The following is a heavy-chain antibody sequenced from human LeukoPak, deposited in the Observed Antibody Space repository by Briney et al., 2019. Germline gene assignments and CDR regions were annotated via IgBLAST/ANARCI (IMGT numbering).Heavy chain of an antibody. CDR1: GFTFSTYW. Sequence: PGRSLRLSCSASGFTFSTYWMHWVRQAPGKGLVWVSRINSDGSSTRYADSVKGRFTISRDNAKNTLYLQMNSLRAEDTAVYLCGSGPTGFAWGQGTLVTVSS. J-gene: IGHJ5*02. CDR2: INSDGSST. V-gene: IGHV3-74*01. D-gene: IGHD1-14*01. CDR3: GSGPTGFA.